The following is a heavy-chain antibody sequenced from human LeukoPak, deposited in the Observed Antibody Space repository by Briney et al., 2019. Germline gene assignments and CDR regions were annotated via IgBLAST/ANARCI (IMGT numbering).Heavy chain of an antibody. D-gene: IGHD3-22*01. Sequence: SETLSLTCTVSGGSISSSSYYWGWIRQPPGKGLERIGSIYYSGSTYYNPSLKSRVTISVDTSKNQFSLKLSSVTAADTAVYYCARQTRTMIVVVIRLDAFDIWGQGTMVTVSS. CDR2: IYYSGST. J-gene: IGHJ3*02. CDR3: ARQTRTMIVVVIRLDAFDI. CDR1: GGSISSSSYY. V-gene: IGHV4-39*01.